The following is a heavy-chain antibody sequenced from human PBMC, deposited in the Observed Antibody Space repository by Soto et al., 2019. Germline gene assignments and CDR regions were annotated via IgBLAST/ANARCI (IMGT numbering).Heavy chain of an antibody. Sequence: QVQLVESGGGVVQPGRSLRLSCAASGFTFSSYAMHWVRQAPGKGLEWVAVISYDGSNKYYADSVKGRFTISRDNSKNTLYLQMNSLRAEDTAVYYCAAGTEWRLDYWGQGTLVTVSS. J-gene: IGHJ4*02. D-gene: IGHD3-3*01. V-gene: IGHV3-30-3*01. CDR1: GFTFSSYA. CDR2: ISYDGSNK. CDR3: AAGTEWRLDY.